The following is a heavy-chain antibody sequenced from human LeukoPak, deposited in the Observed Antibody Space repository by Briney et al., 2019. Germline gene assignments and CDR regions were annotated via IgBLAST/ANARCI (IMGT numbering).Heavy chain of an antibody. Sequence: PSETLSLTCTVSGGSISSGSYYWSWIRQPAGKGLEWIGRIYTSGSTNYNPSLKSRVTISVDTSKNQFSLKLSSVTAADTAVYYCARGTTVVAYYFDYWGQGTLVTVSS. V-gene: IGHV4-61*02. CDR3: ARGTTVVAYYFDY. CDR1: GGSISSGSYY. D-gene: IGHD4-23*01. J-gene: IGHJ4*02. CDR2: IYTSGST.